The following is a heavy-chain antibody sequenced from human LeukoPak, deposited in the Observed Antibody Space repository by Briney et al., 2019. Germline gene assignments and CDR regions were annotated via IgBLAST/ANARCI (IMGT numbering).Heavy chain of an antibody. Sequence: PSETLSLTCAVPGGSISSSNWWRWVRQPPGKGLEWIGEVNLQGSTNYNPSLKSRVAISVDKSENHISLKLTSVTAADTAVYYCAREGGPYRPLDYSGQGTLVTVAS. CDR3: AREGGPYRPLDY. CDR1: GGSISSSNW. J-gene: IGHJ4*02. V-gene: IGHV4-4*02. CDR2: VNLQGST.